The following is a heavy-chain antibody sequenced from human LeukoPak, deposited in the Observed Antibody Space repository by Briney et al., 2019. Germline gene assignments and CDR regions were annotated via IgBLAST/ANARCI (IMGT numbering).Heavy chain of an antibody. CDR1: GDSVSSNSVT. CDR3: ARDSSDWYYFDY. Sequence: SQTLSLTCAISGDSVSSNSVTWNWIRQSPSRGLEWLGRTYYRSKWYKDYAISVKSRITINPDTSKNQVSLQLNSVTPEDTAVYYCARDSSDWYYFDYWGQGTLVTVSS. J-gene: IGHJ4*02. D-gene: IGHD6-19*01. V-gene: IGHV6-1*01. CDR2: TYYRSKWYK.